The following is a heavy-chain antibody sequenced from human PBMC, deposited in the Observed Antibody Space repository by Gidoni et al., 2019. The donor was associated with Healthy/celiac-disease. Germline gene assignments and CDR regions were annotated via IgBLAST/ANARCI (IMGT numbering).Heavy chain of an antibody. J-gene: IGHJ4*02. CDR2: IYWNDDK. CDR1: GFSLSTSGVG. V-gene: IGHV2-5*01. D-gene: IGHD2-15*01. Sequence: QITLKESGPTLVKPTQTLTLTCTFSGFSLSTSGVGVGWIRQPPGKALEWLALIYWNDDKRYSPSLKSRLTITKDTSKNQVVLTMTNMDPVDTATYYCAHAPKDDLLLAPLYYFDYWGQGTLVTVSS. CDR3: AHAPKDDLLLAPLYYFDY.